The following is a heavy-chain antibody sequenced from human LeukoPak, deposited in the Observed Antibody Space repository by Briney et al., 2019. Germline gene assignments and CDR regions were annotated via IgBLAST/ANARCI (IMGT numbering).Heavy chain of an antibody. CDR1: GFTFSSYW. V-gene: IGHV3-7*01. J-gene: IGHJ4*01. Sequence: GGSLRLSCAASGFTFSSYWMSWVRQTPGKGLEWVANIKKDGSEKYYVDSVKGRFTISRDNAKNSLYLQMNNLRAEDTAVYYCARDPRYFDYWGHGTLVTVSS. CDR2: IKKDGSEK. CDR3: ARDPRYFDY.